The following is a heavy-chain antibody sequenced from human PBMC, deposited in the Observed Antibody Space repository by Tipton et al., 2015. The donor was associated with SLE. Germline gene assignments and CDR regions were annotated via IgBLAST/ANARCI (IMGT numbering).Heavy chain of an antibody. CDR1: GYSISSGYN. CDR3: ARSSSWSYDY. CDR2: IYHSGST. Sequence: TLSLTCAVSGYSISSGYNWGWIRQPPGKGLERIGSIYHSGSTYYNPSLKSRVTISVDTSKNQFSLQLNSVTPEDTAVYYCARSSSWSYDYWGQGTLVTVSS. V-gene: IGHV4-38-2*01. J-gene: IGHJ4*02. D-gene: IGHD6-13*01.